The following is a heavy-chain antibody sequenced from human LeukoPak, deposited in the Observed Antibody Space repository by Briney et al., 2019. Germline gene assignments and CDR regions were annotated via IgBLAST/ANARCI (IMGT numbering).Heavy chain of an antibody. CDR1: GGSISSYY. D-gene: IGHD3-22*01. CDR2: IYYSGST. Sequence: SETLSLTCTVAGGSISSYYWSWIRQPTGQGLEWIGSIYYSGSTYYNPSLKSRVTISVDTSKNQCSLKLSSVTAADTAVYYCARPFGAYYDSSGYDYWRQGTLVTVSS. V-gene: IGHV4-39*01. CDR3: ARPFGAYYDSSGYDY. J-gene: IGHJ4*02.